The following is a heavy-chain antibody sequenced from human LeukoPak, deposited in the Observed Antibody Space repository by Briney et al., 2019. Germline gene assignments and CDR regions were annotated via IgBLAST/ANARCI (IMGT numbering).Heavy chain of an antibody. V-gene: IGHV3-23*01. CDR1: GFTLSSYA. D-gene: IGHD6-13*01. J-gene: IGHJ4*02. CDR3: AKEVGLSAAGTRGDFDY. Sequence: GGSLRLSCAASGFTLSSYAMSWVRQAPGKGLACVSSISGSGGSTYYADSVKGRFTISRDNSKNTLYLQMSSLRAEDTALYYCAKEVGLSAAGTRGDFDYWGQGTLVTVSS. CDR2: ISGSGGST.